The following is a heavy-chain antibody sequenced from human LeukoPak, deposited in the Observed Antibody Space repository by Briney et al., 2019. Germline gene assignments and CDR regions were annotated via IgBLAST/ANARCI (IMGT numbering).Heavy chain of an antibody. J-gene: IGHJ4*02. V-gene: IGHV1-18*01. CDR3: ARDRLGYYDSSGYYRPLDY. CDR1: GYTFTIYG. D-gene: IGHD3-22*01. CDR2: ISAYNGNT. Sequence: ASVKVSCKASGYTFTIYGISWVRQAPGQGLEWMGWISAYNGNTNYAQKLQGRVTMTTDTSTSTAYMELRSLRSDDTAVYYCARDRLGYYDSSGYYRPLDYWGQGTLVTVSS.